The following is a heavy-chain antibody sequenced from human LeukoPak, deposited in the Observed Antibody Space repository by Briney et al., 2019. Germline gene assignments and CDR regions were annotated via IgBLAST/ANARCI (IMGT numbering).Heavy chain of an antibody. CDR3: ARGLEWLGNAFDI. J-gene: IGHJ3*02. CDR2: IYYSGST. CDR1: GGSISSYY. Sequence: PSETLSLTCTVSGGSISSYYWSWLRQPPGKGLEWIGYIYYSGSTNYNPSLKSRVTISVDTSKNQFSLKLSSVTAAGTAVYYCARGLEWLGNAFDIWGQGTMVTVSS. D-gene: IGHD3-3*01. V-gene: IGHV4-59*01.